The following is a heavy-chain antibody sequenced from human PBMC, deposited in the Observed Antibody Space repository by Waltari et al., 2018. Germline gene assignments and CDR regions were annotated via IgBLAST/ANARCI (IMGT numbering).Heavy chain of an antibody. Sequence: QVQLVESGGGVVQPGRSLRLSCVASEFTFSSYAMHWVRQAPGKGRECVAVITYNGRNIYYVDSVKGRVTISRDNSKKTLYMQMNSLRAEDTAVYYCARDYCDRTYCHGMDVWGQGTTVTVFS. V-gene: IGHV3-30*01. J-gene: IGHJ6*02. CDR1: EFTFSSYA. CDR3: ARDYCDRTYCHGMDV. CDR2: ITYNGRNI. D-gene: IGHD3-22*01.